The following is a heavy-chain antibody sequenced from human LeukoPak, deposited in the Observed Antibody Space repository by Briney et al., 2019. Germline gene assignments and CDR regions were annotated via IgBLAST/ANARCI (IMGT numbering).Heavy chain of an antibody. Sequence: PSETLSLTFTVSGGSISSGSYYWGWIRQPPGKGLEWIGEINHSGSTNYNPSLKSRVTISVDTSKNQFSLKLSSVTAADTAVYYCASESIYAFDIWGQGTMVTVSS. D-gene: IGHD2-21*01. CDR2: INHSGST. CDR3: ASESIYAFDI. J-gene: IGHJ3*02. CDR1: GGSISSGSYY. V-gene: IGHV4-39*07.